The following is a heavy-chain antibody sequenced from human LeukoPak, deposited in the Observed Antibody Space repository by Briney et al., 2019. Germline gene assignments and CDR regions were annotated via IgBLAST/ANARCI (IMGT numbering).Heavy chain of an antibody. CDR3: ARVRNFIGLFDY. J-gene: IGHJ4*02. Sequence: GGSLRLSCTASGFTFSSYAMHWVRQAPGKGLEWVAVISYDGSNKYYADSVKGRFTISRDNSKNTLYLQMNSLRAEDTAVYYCARVRNFIGLFDYWGQGTLVTVSS. CDR2: ISYDGSNK. V-gene: IGHV3-30*04. D-gene: IGHD2/OR15-2a*01. CDR1: GFTFSSYA.